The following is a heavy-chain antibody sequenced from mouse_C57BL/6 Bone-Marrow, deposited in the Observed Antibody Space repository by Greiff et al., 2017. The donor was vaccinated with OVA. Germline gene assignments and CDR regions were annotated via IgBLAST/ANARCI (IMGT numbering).Heavy chain of an antibody. J-gene: IGHJ2*01. CDR3: TTNYFDY. CDR2: IDPENGDT. V-gene: IGHV14-4*01. Sequence: EVQLQQSGAELVRPGASVKLSCTASGFTFNDDYMHWVKQRPEQGLEWIGWIDPENGDTEYAEKFQGKATITADTSSNTAYLQLSSLTSEDTAVYYCTTNYFDYWGQGTTLTVSS. CDR1: GFTFNDDY.